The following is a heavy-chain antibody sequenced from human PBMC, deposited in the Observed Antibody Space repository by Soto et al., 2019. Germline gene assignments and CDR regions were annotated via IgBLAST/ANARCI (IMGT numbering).Heavy chain of an antibody. CDR1: GDSISNYY. Sequence: QVQLQESGPGLVKASETLSLTCTASGDSISNYYWSWIRQPPGKGLELLGYVSPGGSTTYNPSLRSRVTMSVDTSKNQFSLKLTSVTAADTAVYYCARHLRYFDYWGQGTLVSVSS. J-gene: IGHJ4*02. D-gene: IGHD4-17*01. CDR2: VSPGGST. CDR3: ARHLRYFDY. V-gene: IGHV4-59*08.